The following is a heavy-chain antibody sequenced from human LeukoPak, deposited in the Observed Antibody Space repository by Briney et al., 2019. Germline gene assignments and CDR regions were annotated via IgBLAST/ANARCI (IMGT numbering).Heavy chain of an antibody. CDR3: ARVVGYGSGSYWNY. CDR1: GGSFSGSY. Sequence: PSETLSLTCSVSGGSFSGSYWSWIRQPPGKGLEWIGEINHSGTTNYNPSLASRVTVSVDTSKNQFSLNLNSVTAAETAVYFCARVVGYGSGSYWNYWGQGTLVTVSS. J-gene: IGHJ4*02. V-gene: IGHV4-34*01. D-gene: IGHD3-10*01. CDR2: INHSGTT.